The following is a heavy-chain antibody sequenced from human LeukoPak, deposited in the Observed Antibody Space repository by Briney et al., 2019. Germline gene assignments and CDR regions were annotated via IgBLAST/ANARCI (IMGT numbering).Heavy chain of an antibody. J-gene: IGHJ4*02. CDR3: ARGRGYCSGGSCLNFDY. Sequence: PSETLSLTCAVYGGSFSGYYWSWIRQPPGKGLEWIGEINHSGSTNYNPSLKSRVTISVDTSKNQFSLKLSSVTAADTAAYYCARGRGYCSGGSCLNFDYWGQGTLVTVSS. V-gene: IGHV4-34*01. D-gene: IGHD2-15*01. CDR1: GGSFSGYY. CDR2: INHSGST.